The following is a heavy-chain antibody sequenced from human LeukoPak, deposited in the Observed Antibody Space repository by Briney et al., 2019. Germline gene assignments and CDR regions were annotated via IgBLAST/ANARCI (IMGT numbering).Heavy chain of an antibody. J-gene: IGHJ4*02. Sequence: GGSLRLSCAASEFTFSRYSMNWVRQAPGKGLEWVSSISVSSIFIYYSDSVKGRFTISRDDAKHSLYLQMNSLRVEDTAVYYCASGRLGEYIADYIDYWGQGTLVTVSS. D-gene: IGHD4-17*01. CDR3: ASGRLGEYIADYIDY. CDR1: EFTFSRYS. CDR2: ISVSSIFI. V-gene: IGHV3-21*01.